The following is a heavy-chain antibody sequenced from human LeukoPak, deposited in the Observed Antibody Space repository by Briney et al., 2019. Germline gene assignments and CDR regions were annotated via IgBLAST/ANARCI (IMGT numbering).Heavy chain of an antibody. CDR3: AKGRYCSSTSCPLDY. V-gene: IGHV3-30*18. CDR2: IWYGGSNK. J-gene: IGHJ4*02. CDR1: GFTFSSYG. D-gene: IGHD2-2*01. Sequence: PGRSLRLSCAASGFTFSSYGMHWVRQAPGKGLEWVAVIWYGGSNKYYADSVKGRFTISRDNSKNTLYLQMNSLRAEDTAVYYCAKGRYCSSTSCPLDYWGQGTLVTVSS.